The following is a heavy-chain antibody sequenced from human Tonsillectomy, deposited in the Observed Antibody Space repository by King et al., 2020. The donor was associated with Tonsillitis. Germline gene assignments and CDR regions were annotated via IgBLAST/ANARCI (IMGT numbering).Heavy chain of an antibody. J-gene: IGHJ4*02. D-gene: IGHD2-21*02. CDR3: AKDRGDILVDY. V-gene: IGHV3-30*18. CDR2: ISYDGSNK. Sequence: VQLVESGGGVVQPGRSLRLSCAASGFTFSSYGMHWVRQAPGKGLEWVAVISYDGSNKYYADPVKGRFTISRDNSKNTLYLQMNSLRCEETDVSYCAKDRGDILVDYWGQGTLVTVSS. CDR1: GFTFSSYG.